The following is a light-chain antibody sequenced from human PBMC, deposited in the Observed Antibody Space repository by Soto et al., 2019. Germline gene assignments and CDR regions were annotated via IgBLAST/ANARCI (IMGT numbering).Light chain of an antibody. CDR1: SSDVGGYNY. V-gene: IGLV2-14*01. CDR2: DVT. J-gene: IGLJ1*01. CDR3: SSYTSSNTEV. Sequence: QSVLTQPASVAGSPGQSITISCTGTSSDVGGYNYVSWYQQHPGKAPKLMIDDVTNRPSGVSNRFSGSKSGNTASLPISGLQAEDEADYYCSSYTSSNTEVFGTGTKVTVL.